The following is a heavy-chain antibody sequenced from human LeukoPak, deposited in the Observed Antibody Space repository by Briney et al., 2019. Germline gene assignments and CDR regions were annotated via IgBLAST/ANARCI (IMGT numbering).Heavy chain of an antibody. Sequence: PSETLSPTCTVSGGSISSSGYYWSWIRQPPGKGLEWIGTIYYSGSAYYNPSLKTQVTISVDTSKNQFSLKLSSVTAADTAVYFCARGSQVDDFWSGYRAPLDYWGQGTLVTVSS. CDR1: GGSISSSGYY. J-gene: IGHJ4*02. V-gene: IGHV4-39*01. D-gene: IGHD3-3*01. CDR2: IYYSGSA. CDR3: ARGSQVDDFWSGYRAPLDY.